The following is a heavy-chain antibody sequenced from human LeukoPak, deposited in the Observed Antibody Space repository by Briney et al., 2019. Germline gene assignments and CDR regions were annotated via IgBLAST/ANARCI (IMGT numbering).Heavy chain of an antibody. Sequence: GGSLRLSCAASGFTFSNYAMSWVRQAPGKGLEWVANIKQDGSEKYYVDSVKGRFTISRDNAKNSLYLQMNSLRAEDTAVYYCARVMYSSGWSFDYWGQGTLVTVSS. J-gene: IGHJ4*02. V-gene: IGHV3-7*01. CDR2: IKQDGSEK. CDR3: ARVMYSSGWSFDY. D-gene: IGHD6-19*01. CDR1: GFTFSNYA.